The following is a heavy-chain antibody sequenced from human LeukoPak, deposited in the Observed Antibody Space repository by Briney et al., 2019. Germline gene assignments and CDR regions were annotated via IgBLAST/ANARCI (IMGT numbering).Heavy chain of an antibody. Sequence: GGSLRLSCAASGFSFSSYEMNWVRQAPGKGLEWVSYISSSGSTIYYADSVKGRFSISRDNAKNSLYLQMNRLRAEDTAVYYCAKYSGSRNFDYWGQGTLVTVSS. V-gene: IGHV3-48*03. CDR2: ISSSGSTI. CDR3: AKYSGSRNFDY. J-gene: IGHJ4*02. CDR1: GFSFSSYE. D-gene: IGHD6-13*01.